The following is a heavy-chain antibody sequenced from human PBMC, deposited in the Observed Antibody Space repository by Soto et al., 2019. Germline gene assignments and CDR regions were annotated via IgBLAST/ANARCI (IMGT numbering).Heavy chain of an antibody. CDR1: GYTFSSYG. D-gene: IGHD2-15*01. Sequence: QVQLVQSGAEVKKPGASVKVSCKASGYTFSSYGINWVRQAPGQGLEWMGWISAYNGRTNYAQKLQGRVTMTTDTSTSTAYMELRSLRSDDTAVYYCAIDRSLALGYGMDVWGQGTTVTVSS. V-gene: IGHV1-18*01. CDR3: AIDRSLALGYGMDV. CDR2: ISAYNGRT. J-gene: IGHJ6*02.